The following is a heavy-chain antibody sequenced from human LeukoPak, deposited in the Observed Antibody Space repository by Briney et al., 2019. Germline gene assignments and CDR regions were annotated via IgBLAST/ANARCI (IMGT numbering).Heavy chain of an antibody. CDR2: IWYDGSNK. J-gene: IGHJ4*02. CDR1: GFTFSSYG. CDR3: AREASGYSYGPDY. Sequence: GGSLRLSCAASGFTFSSYGMHWGRQAPGKGLEWVAVIWYDGSNKYYADSVKGRVTISRDNSKNTLYLQMNSLRAEDTAVYYCAREASGYSYGPDYWGQGTLVTVSS. V-gene: IGHV3-33*01. D-gene: IGHD5-18*01.